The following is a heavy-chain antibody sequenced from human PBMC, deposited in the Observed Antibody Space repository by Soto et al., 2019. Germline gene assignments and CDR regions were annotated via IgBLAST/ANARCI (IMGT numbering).Heavy chain of an antibody. Sequence: QVQLVESGGGVVQPGRSLRLSCAASGFTFSSYGMHWVRQAPGKGLEWVAVISYDGSNKYYSDSVKGRFTISRDNSQNTLYLQMNSLRAEDTAVYYCAKVTFFPDIFDCWGQGTLVTVSS. CDR2: ISYDGSNK. CDR1: GFTFSSYG. V-gene: IGHV3-30*18. D-gene: IGHD3-3*02. J-gene: IGHJ4*02. CDR3: AKVTFFPDIFDC.